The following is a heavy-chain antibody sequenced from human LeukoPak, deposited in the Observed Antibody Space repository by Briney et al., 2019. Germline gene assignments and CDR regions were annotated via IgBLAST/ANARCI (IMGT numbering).Heavy chain of an antibody. Sequence: ASVKVSCKASGYTFTDYYMHWVRQAPGQGLEWMGWMNPNSGNTGYAQKFQGRVTITRNTSISTAYMELSSLRSEDTAVYYCARGRFASYDYADYWGQGTLVTVSS. CDR3: ARGRFASYDYADY. CDR1: GYTFTDYY. CDR2: MNPNSGNT. J-gene: IGHJ4*02. D-gene: IGHD2/OR15-2a*01. V-gene: IGHV1-8*03.